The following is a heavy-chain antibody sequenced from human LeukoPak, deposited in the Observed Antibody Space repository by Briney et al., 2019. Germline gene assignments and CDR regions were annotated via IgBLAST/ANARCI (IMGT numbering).Heavy chain of an antibody. J-gene: IGHJ4*02. CDR2: INHSGNT. CDR3: ARSKDGSGFAAY. CDR1: GGSFSGYY. Sequence: KTSETLSLTCAVYGGSFSGYYWTWIRQPPGKGLEWIGEINHSGNTNYNPSLKSRVAISVDTSKNQSSLKLSSVIAADTAMYYCARSKDGSGFAAYWGQGTQVTVSS. D-gene: IGHD3-22*01. V-gene: IGHV4-34*01.